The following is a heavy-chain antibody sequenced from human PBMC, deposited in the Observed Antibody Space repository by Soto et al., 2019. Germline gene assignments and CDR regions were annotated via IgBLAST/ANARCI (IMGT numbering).Heavy chain of an antibody. V-gene: IGHV4-34*01. Sequence: SETLSLTCAVYGGSFSGYYWSWIRQPPGKGLEWIGEINHSGSTNYNPSLKSRVTISVDTSKNQFSLKLSSVTAADTAVYYCATGPYGSGTPVYWGQGTPVTVSS. J-gene: IGHJ4*02. CDR1: GGSFSGYY. CDR2: INHSGST. D-gene: IGHD3-10*01. CDR3: ATGPYGSGTPVY.